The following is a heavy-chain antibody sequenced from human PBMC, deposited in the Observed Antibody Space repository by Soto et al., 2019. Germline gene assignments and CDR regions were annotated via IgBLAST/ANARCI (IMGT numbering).Heavy chain of an antibody. D-gene: IGHD4-17*01. CDR3: ARVLYGGYDPYFDY. Sequence: SVKVSCKASGYTFTRYAMHWLRQATGQRLEWMGWINAGNGNTKYSQKFQGRVTITRDTSASTAYMELSSLRSEDTAVYYRARVLYGGYDPYFDYWGQGTLVTVSS. J-gene: IGHJ4*02. V-gene: IGHV1-3*01. CDR1: GYTFTRYA. CDR2: INAGNGNT.